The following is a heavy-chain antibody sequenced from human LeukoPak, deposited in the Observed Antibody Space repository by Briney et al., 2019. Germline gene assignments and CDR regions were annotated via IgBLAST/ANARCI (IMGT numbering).Heavy chain of an antibody. CDR3: ARGRGHMDV. CDR2: VYYSGTT. D-gene: IGHD3-10*01. V-gene: IGHV4-59*12. CDR1: GGSIHTYY. J-gene: IGHJ6*03. Sequence: PSETLSLTCSVSGGSIHTYYWTWIRQPPGKGLEWIGNVYYSGTTYYNPSLKSRLTISVDTSKNHFSLKLSSVTAADTAVYYCARGRGHMDVWGKGTTVTVSS.